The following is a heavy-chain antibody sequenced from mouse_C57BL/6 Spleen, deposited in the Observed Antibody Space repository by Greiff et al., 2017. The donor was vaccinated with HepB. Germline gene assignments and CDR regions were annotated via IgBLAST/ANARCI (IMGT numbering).Heavy chain of an antibody. J-gene: IGHJ1*03. V-gene: IGHV3-6*01. CDR1: GYSITSGYY. Sequence: EVKLLESGPGLVKPSQSLSLTCSVTGYSITSGYYWNWIRQLPGNKLEWMGYISYDGSNNYNPSLKNRISITRDTSKNQFFLKLNSVTTEDTATYYCATLRYFDVWGTGTTVTVSS. CDR3: ATLRYFDV. CDR2: ISYDGSN. D-gene: IGHD1-1*01.